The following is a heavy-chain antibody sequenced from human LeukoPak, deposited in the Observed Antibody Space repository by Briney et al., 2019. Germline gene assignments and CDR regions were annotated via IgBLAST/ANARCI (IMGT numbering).Heavy chain of an antibody. D-gene: IGHD6-13*01. CDR1: GHTFTSYD. V-gene: IGHV1-8*01. CDR2: TNPDSGNT. Sequence: GASVKVSCKASGHTFTSYDINWVLQATGQGLEWMGWTNPDSGNTGCAQKFQGTVTMTRNPSISTAYMELSSLTSEDTAVYYCARRIAAAGVGIVYWGQGTLVTVSS. CDR3: ARRIAAAGVGIVY. J-gene: IGHJ4*02.